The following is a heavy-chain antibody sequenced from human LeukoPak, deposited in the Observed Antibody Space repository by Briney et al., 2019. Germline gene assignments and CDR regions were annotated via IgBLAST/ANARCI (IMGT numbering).Heavy chain of an antibody. D-gene: IGHD3-10*01. J-gene: IGHJ5*02. Sequence: GGSLRLSCAASGFTFSSYSMNWVRQAPGKGLEWVSSISSSSSYIYYADSVKGRFTISRDNAKNSLYLQMNSLRAEEKAVYYCAREDITMVRGVNWFDPWGQGTLVTVSS. V-gene: IGHV3-21*01. CDR3: AREDITMVRGVNWFDP. CDR2: ISSSSSYI. CDR1: GFTFSSYS.